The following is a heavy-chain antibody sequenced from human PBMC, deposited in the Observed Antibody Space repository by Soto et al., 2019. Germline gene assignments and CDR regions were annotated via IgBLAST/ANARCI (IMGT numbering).Heavy chain of an antibody. CDR1: GGSISSSSYY. Sequence: PSETLSLTCTVSGGSISSSSYYWGWIRQPPGKGLEWIGSIYYSGSTYYNPSLKSRVTISVDTSKNQFSLKLSSVTAADTAVYYCARRQEEYSIWGNWFDPWGQGTLVTVSS. D-gene: IGHD6-6*01. CDR2: IYYSGST. CDR3: ARRQEEYSIWGNWFDP. V-gene: IGHV4-39*01. J-gene: IGHJ5*02.